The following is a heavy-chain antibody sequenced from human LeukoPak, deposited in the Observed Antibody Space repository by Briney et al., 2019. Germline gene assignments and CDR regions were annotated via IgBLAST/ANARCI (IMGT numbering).Heavy chain of an antibody. J-gene: IGHJ4*02. CDR3: AKKLFTGMGYYFDS. Sequence: GGSLRLSCAASGFTFKRYHMSWVRQAPGKGLDWVSSIDGGGTNTYYADSVKGRFTISRDNSKNTLYLHMNSLRAEDTAVYYCAKKLFTGMGYYFDSWGQGTLVTVSS. D-gene: IGHD2-21*01. V-gene: IGHV3-23*01. CDR2: IDGGGTNT. CDR1: GFTFKRYH.